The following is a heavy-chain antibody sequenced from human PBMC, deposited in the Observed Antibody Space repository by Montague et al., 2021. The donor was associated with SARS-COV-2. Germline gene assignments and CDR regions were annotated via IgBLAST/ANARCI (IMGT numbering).Heavy chain of an antibody. CDR2: IFYTGST. CDR1: SASITSSSYY. Sequence: SETLSLTCTVSSASITSSSYYWGWIRQPPGKGPEWIGTIFYTGSTYYNPSLKSRVTMSVDTSRNQFSLKLSSVTAADTAIYYRARHTSAWYDYFEDWGQGTLVTVSS. V-gene: IGHV4-39*01. CDR3: ARHTSAWYDYFED. J-gene: IGHJ4*02. D-gene: IGHD6-19*01.